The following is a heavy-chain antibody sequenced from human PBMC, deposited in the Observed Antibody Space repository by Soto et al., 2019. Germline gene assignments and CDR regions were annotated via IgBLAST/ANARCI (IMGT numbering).Heavy chain of an antibody. J-gene: IGHJ2*01. CDR2: IYSGGST. V-gene: IGHV3-66*01. Sequence: GKGLEWVSVIYSGGSTYYADSVKGRSTISRDNSKNTLYLQMNSLRAEDIFFFQAEDGIRDVRSVSAFLLNRSSDL. CDR3: EDGIRDVRSVSAFLLNRSSDL. D-gene: IGHD3-10*02.